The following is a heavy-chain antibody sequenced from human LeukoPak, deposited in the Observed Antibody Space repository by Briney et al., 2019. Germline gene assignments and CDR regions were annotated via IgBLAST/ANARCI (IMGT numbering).Heavy chain of an antibody. CDR3: AACCVDRAWCYLDY. J-gene: IGHJ4*02. CDR2: IVVGRGTT. V-gene: IGHV1-58*02. Sequence: SVTVSCMASGFTFTSSTMQEVGQAGARRPAVIGWIVVGRGTTHYPHLFQERATITRAISTRTAYIELSSLSDADTAVYYCAACCVDRAWCYLDYWGQGTLVTVSS. D-gene: IGHD2-8*01. CDR1: GFTFTSST.